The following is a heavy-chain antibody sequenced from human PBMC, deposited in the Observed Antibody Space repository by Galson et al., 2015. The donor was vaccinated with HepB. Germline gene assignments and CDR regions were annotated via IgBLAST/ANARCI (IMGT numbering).Heavy chain of an antibody. Sequence: SLRLSCAASGFTFSSYGMHWVRQAPGKGLEWVAVISYDGSNKYYADSVKGRFTISRDNSKNTLYLQMNSLRAEDTAVYYCATTYVYWGQGTLVTVSS. CDR1: GFTFSSYG. CDR3: ATTYVY. D-gene: IGHD3-16*01. CDR2: ISYDGSNK. V-gene: IGHV3-30*03. J-gene: IGHJ4*02.